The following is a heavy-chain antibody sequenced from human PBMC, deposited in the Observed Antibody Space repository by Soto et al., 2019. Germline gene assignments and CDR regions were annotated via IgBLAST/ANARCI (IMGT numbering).Heavy chain of an antibody. CDR2: IWYDGSNK. Sequence: QVQLVESGGGVVQPGRSLRLSCAASGFTFSTYGMHWVRQAPGKGLEWVAVIWYDGSNKYYADSVKGRFTISRDNSKNTLYLQMNSLRAEDTALYYCARFSSSWEFDYWGQGTLVTVSS. D-gene: IGHD6-13*01. CDR3: ARFSSSWEFDY. J-gene: IGHJ4*02. V-gene: IGHV3-33*01. CDR1: GFTFSTYG.